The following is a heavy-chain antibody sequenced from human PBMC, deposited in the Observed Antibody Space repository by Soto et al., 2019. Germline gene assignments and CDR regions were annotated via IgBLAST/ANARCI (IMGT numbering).Heavy chain of an antibody. V-gene: IGHV1-2*02. J-gene: IGHJ4*02. CDR1: GYTFTGYY. CDR2: INPNSGGT. D-gene: IGHD3-22*01. Sequence: GASVKVSCKASGYTFTGYYMHWVRQAPGQGLEWMGWINPNSGGTNYAQKFQGRVTMTRDTSISTAYMELSRLRSDDTAVYYCASSFPYYYDSSGYYYWGQGPLVTVS. CDR3: ASSFPYYYDSSGYYY.